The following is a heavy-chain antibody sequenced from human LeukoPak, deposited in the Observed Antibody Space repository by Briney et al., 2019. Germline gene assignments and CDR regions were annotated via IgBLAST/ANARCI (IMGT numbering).Heavy chain of an antibody. D-gene: IGHD2-8*02. Sequence: KFSQTLSLTCAVSGGSISSGGYSWSWIRQPPGKGLEWIGYIYYSVNTYYSPSLKSRVTISVDTSKNQFSLKLSSVTAADTAVYYCARDGGVAPHNWFDPWGQGTLVTVSS. J-gene: IGHJ5*02. CDR1: GGSISSGGYS. CDR3: ARDGGVAPHNWFDP. CDR2: IYYSVNT. V-gene: IGHV4-30-4*07.